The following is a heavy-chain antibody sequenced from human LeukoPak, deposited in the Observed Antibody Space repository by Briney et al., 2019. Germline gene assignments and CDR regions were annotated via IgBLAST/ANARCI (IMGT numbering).Heavy chain of an antibody. J-gene: IGHJ4*02. CDR3: AKDPFYGSGSYIDY. CDR1: GFTFSSYA. D-gene: IGHD3-10*01. CDR2: ISTSGGST. Sequence: GESLRLSCAASGFTFSSYAMSWVRQAPGKGLEWVSGISTSGGSTSYADSVKGRFTISRDNSKNTLYLQMNSLRAEDTAVYYCAKDPFYGSGSYIDYWGQGTLVTVSS. V-gene: IGHV3-23*01.